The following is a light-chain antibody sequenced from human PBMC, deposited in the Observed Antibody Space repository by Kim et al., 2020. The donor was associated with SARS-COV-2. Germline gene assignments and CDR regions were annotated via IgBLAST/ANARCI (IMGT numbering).Light chain of an antibody. CDR1: SLRSYY. J-gene: IGLJ2*01. CDR3: NSRDSSGNHPVV. Sequence: SSELTQDPAVSVALGQTVRITCQGDSLRSYYASWYQQKPGQAPVLVIYGKNNRPSGIPDRFSGSSSGNTASLTITGAQAEEEADYYCNSRDSSGNHPVVF. V-gene: IGLV3-19*01. CDR2: GKN.